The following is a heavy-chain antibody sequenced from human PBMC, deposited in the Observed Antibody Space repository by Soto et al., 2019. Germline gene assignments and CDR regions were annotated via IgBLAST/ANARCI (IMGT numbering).Heavy chain of an antibody. D-gene: IGHD2-21*02. Sequence: PSETLSLTCAIYDGSFSVYYWIWIRQSPGEGLEWIGEINHSGSTNYNPSLRSRVSMSIDTSKDQFSLKLKSVTAADTALYFCARQRTSVVTQAYFDVWGPGSLVTVSS. CDR2: INHSGST. J-gene: IGHJ4*02. CDR3: ARQRTSVVTQAYFDV. CDR1: DGSFSVYY. V-gene: IGHV4-34*01.